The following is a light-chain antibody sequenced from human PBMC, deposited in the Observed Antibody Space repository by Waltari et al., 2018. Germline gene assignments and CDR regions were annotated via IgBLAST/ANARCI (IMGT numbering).Light chain of an antibody. V-gene: IGLV1-44*01. J-gene: IGLJ2*01. CDR1: SCNLGRNP. Sequence: QSVLTQPPAASGTPWQRVTISCSGSSCNLGRNPVNWYQKLPGTAPKLLSHSNNQRPSGVPDRFSVSKSGTSASLAISGLQSEDEADYYCATWDASLTGWVFGGGTKLTVL. CDR2: SNN. CDR3: ATWDASLTGWV.